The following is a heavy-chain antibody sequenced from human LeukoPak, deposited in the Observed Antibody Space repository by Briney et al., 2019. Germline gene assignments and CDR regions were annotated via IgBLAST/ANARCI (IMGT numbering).Heavy chain of an antibody. CDR1: GFTFTNYW. J-gene: IGHJ4*02. V-gene: IGHV3-7*01. D-gene: IGHD1/OR15-1a*01. Sequence: GGSLRLSCAASGFTFTNYWMSWVRQAPGKGLELVANIKQDRSEKYYVDSVKGRFTISRDNAKNSLYLQMNSLRAEDTALYYCARKNSLDYWGQGTLVTVSS. CDR2: IKQDRSEK. CDR3: ARKNSLDY.